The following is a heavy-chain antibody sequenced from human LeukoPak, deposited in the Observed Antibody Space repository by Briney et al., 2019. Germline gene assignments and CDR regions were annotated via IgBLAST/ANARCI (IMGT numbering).Heavy chain of an antibody. V-gene: IGHV5-51*01. D-gene: IGHD3-10*01. CDR2: IHPGDSDT. CDR1: GYSVTSYW. Sequence: GESLLISCKGSGYSVTSYWIGWVRQMPGKGLEWMGIIHPGDSDTRYSPSFQGQVTISADKSISTAYLQWSSLKASDTAMYYCARTRGYDAFDIWGQGTMVTVSS. CDR3: ARTRGYDAFDI. J-gene: IGHJ3*02.